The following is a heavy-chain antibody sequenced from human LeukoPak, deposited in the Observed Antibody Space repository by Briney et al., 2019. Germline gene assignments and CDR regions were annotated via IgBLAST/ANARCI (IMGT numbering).Heavy chain of an antibody. CDR2: INHSGST. D-gene: IGHD4-17*01. Sequence: PSETLSLTCAVYGGSFSCYYCSWIRQPPGKGLEWIGEINHSGSTNYNPSLKSRVTISVDTSKNQFSLKLSSVTAADTAVYYCARFAVTPGYERCEDYWGQGTLVTVSS. CDR3: ARFAVTPGYERCEDY. J-gene: IGHJ4*02. CDR1: GGSFSCYY. V-gene: IGHV4-34*01.